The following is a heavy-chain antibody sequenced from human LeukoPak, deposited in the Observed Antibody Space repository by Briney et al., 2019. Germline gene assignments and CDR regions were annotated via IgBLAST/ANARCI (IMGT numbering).Heavy chain of an antibody. CDR2: VGIAGDT. CDR3: AREGRMGTADAFDV. Sequence: GGSLRLSCAASGFTFNNYEMHWVRQTAGKGLEWVSAVGIAGDTFYAGSVKGRFSIYRDNAESSLFLQMNSLRAGDTAVYYCAREGRMGTADAFDVWGQGTMVTVSS. CDR1: GFTFNNYE. V-gene: IGHV3-13*01. D-gene: IGHD1-14*01. J-gene: IGHJ3*01.